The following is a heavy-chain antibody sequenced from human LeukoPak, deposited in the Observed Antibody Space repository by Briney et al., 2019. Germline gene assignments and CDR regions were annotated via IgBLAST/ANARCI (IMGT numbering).Heavy chain of an antibody. V-gene: IGHV3-23*01. CDR3: ARNQQLGGHSYYYYGMDV. J-gene: IGHJ6*02. Sequence: GGSLRLSCVGSGFTSIAYALTWARQAPGKGLEWVSGISGGVTTYYADSVKGRFTISRDNSKNTLYLQMNSLRADDTAIYYCARNQQLGGHSYYYYGMDVWGQGTTVTVSS. CDR1: GFTSIAYA. D-gene: IGHD3-16*01. CDR2: ISGGVTT.